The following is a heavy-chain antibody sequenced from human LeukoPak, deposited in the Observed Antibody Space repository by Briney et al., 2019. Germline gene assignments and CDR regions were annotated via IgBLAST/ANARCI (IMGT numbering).Heavy chain of an antibody. Sequence: SETLSLTCAVYGGSFSGYYWSWIRQPPGKGLEWIGEINHSGSTNYNPSLKSQVTISVDTSKNQFSLKLSSVTAADTAVYYCARGQGLGYYYYYYGMDVWGQGTTVTVSS. CDR2: INHSGST. CDR1: GGSFSGYY. CDR3: ARGQGLGYYYYYYGMDV. V-gene: IGHV4-34*01. D-gene: IGHD2-2*03. J-gene: IGHJ6*02.